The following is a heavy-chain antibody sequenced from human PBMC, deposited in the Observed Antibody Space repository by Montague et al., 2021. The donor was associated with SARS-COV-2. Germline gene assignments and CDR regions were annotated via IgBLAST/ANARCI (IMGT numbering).Heavy chain of an antibody. D-gene: IGHD3-3*01. Sequence: SETLSLTCAVSGGSISSREWWSWVRQPPGEGLEWIGEIHQSESGXTNXXXXLKGRVTISIDQSKNYFSLNLTSMTAADTAVYYCGGTWVYFSPVDVWGQGTTVIVSS. CDR1: GGSISSREW. CDR2: IHQSESGXT. CDR3: GGTWVYFSPVDV. J-gene: IGHJ6*02. V-gene: IGHV4-4*02.